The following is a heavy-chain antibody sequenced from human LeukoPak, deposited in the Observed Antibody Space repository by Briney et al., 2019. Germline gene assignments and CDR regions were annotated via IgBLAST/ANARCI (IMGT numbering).Heavy chain of an antibody. J-gene: IGHJ4*02. Sequence: PGGSLRLSCAASGFTFDDYAMHWVRQAPGKGLEWVSGISWNSGSIGYADSVKGRFTISRDNAKNSLYLQMNSLRAEDTALYYCAKDTGGGGLRWNYFDYWGQGTLVTVSS. CDR1: GFTFDDYA. CDR2: ISWNSGSI. CDR3: AKDTGGGGLRWNYFDY. V-gene: IGHV3-9*01. D-gene: IGHD4-23*01.